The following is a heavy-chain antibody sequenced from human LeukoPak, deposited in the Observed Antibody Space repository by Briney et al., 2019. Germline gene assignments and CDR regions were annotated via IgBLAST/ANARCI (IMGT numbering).Heavy chain of an antibody. D-gene: IGHD5-12*01. Sequence: GGSLRLSCAASGLTVSSNYMSWVRQSPGKGLEWVSVLYSGGNTYYGDSVKGRFSTSRDNSKNTLFLQMNSLRAEDTAVYYCARVLVATGTDAFDVWGHGTMVTVSS. CDR3: ARVLVATGTDAFDV. V-gene: IGHV3-66*01. J-gene: IGHJ3*01. CDR1: GLTVSSNY. CDR2: LYSGGNT.